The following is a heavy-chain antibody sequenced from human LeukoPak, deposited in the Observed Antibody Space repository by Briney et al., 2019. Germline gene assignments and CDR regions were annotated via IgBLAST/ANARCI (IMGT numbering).Heavy chain of an antibody. V-gene: IGHV5-51*01. Sequence: GESLQISCKGSGYSFTSYCIGWVRRMRGKGLEWMGIIYPRDSDTRYSPSFQGQVTISADKSISTAYLQWSSLKASDTAMYYCARQADYAYYFDYWGQGTLVTVSS. J-gene: IGHJ4*02. D-gene: IGHD4-17*01. CDR1: GYSFTSYC. CDR3: ARQADYAYYFDY. CDR2: IYPRDSDT.